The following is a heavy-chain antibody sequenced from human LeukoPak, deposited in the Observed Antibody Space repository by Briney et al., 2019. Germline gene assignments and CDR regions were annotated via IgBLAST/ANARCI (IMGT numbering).Heavy chain of an antibody. Sequence: GGSLRLSCAASGFTFSRYSMTWVRQAPGKGLEWVSSITSSSSYIYYADSVKGRFTISRDNAKNSLYLQMNSLRAEDTAVFYCARDGVYYDSSGLDYWGQGTLVTVSS. CDR1: GFTFSRYS. CDR2: ITSSSSYI. J-gene: IGHJ4*02. CDR3: ARDGVYYDSSGLDY. V-gene: IGHV3-21*01. D-gene: IGHD3-22*01.